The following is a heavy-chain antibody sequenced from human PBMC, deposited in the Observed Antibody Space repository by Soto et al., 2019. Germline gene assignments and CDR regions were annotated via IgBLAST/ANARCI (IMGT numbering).Heavy chain of an antibody. CDR2: IYHSVST. Sequence: QVQLQESGPGLVKPSGTLSLTCAVSGGSISSSNWWSWVRQPPGEGLEWIGGIYHSVSTNYNPSLNRRVTISVDMSKTQFSVKLRAVTAADTAVYYCARELYCSSTSCYRQCTGGMDVWGQGTTVTVSS. CDR3: ARELYCSSTSCYRQCTGGMDV. CDR1: GGSISSSNW. V-gene: IGHV4-4*02. D-gene: IGHD2-2*01. J-gene: IGHJ6*02.